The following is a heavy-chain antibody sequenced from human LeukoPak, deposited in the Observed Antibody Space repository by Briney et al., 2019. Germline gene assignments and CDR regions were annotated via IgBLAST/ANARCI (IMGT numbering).Heavy chain of an antibody. Sequence: ASVKVSCKASGYTITGYYMHWVRQAPGQGLEWMGRINPNSGGTNYAQKFQGRVTMTRDTSISTAYMELSRLRSDDTAVYYCARAIWGSIAVAGTGYFDYWGQGTLVTVSS. CDR3: ARAIWGSIAVAGTGYFDY. J-gene: IGHJ4*02. CDR1: GYTITGYY. D-gene: IGHD6-19*01. CDR2: INPNSGGT. V-gene: IGHV1-2*06.